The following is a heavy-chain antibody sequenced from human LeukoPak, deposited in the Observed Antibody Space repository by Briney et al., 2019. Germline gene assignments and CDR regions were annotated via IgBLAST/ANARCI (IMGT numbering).Heavy chain of an antibody. V-gene: IGHV4-34*01. J-gene: IGHJ4*02. CDR1: GGSFSGYY. CDR3: VIHCSSTSCSLPIFDY. CDR2: INHSGST. D-gene: IGHD2-2*01. Sequence: SETLSLTCAVYGGSFSGYYWSWIRQPPGKGLEWIGEINHSGSTNYNPSLKSRVTISVDTSKNQFSLKLSSVTAADTAVYYCVIHCSSTSCSLPIFDYWGQGTLVTVSS.